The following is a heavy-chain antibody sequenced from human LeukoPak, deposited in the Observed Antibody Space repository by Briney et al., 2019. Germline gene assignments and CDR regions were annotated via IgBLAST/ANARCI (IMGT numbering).Heavy chain of an antibody. J-gene: IGHJ6*03. CDR3: ARGRQAKLEYCSSTSCYRVYYYYYMDV. Sequence: SETLSLTCTVSGGSISSGDYYWSWIRQPPGKGLEWIGYIYYSGSTYYNPSLKSRVTISVDTSKNQFSLKLSSVTAADTAVYYCARGRQAKLEYCSSTSCYRVYYYYYMDVWGKGTTVTVSS. D-gene: IGHD2-2*02. CDR2: IYYSGST. CDR1: GGSISSGDYY. V-gene: IGHV4-30-4*08.